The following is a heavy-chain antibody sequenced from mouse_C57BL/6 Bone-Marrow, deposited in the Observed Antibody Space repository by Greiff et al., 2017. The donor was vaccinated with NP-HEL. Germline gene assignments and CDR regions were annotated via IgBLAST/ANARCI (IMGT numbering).Heavy chain of an antibody. Sequence: QVQLKESGAELAKPGASVKLSCKASGYTFTSYWMHWVKQRPGQGLEWIGYINPSSGYPKYNQKFKDKATLTADKSSSTAYMQLSSLTYEDSAVYYCAGGKAWFAYWGQGTLVTVSA. J-gene: IGHJ3*01. D-gene: IGHD2-1*01. CDR3: AGGKAWFAY. V-gene: IGHV1-7*01. CDR2: INPSSGYP. CDR1: GYTFTSYW.